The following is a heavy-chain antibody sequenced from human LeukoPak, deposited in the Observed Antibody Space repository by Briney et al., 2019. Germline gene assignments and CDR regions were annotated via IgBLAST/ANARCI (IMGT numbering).Heavy chain of an antibody. CDR2: IYYSGST. V-gene: IGHV4-31*03. Sequence: SETLSLNCTVSGGSINSGGFYWSWIRQHPGKGLEWIGYIYYSGSTFYNPSLKSRVAISLDKSKNQFSLNLRSVTAADTAVYYCARGGSFLGNYVYWGQGTLVTVSS. J-gene: IGHJ4*02. CDR1: GGSINSGGFY. D-gene: IGHD3-16*01. CDR3: ARGGSFLGNYVY.